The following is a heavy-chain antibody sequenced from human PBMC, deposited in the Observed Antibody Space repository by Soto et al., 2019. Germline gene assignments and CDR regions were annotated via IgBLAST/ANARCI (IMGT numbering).Heavy chain of an antibody. CDR3: XXXXXXXAXLGSDAFDI. Sequence: QVQLQESGPGLVKPSQTLTLTCSVSGGSISSDNYFWSWIRQPPGKGLEWIGYIFYSGSAHYNPSIKSRFTISVDTSKNQFSLDLFSVTAAXTAXXXXXXXXXXXAXLGSDAFDIWGQGTMVTVSS. D-gene: IGHD3-16*01. V-gene: IGHV4-30-4*01. CDR1: GGSISSDNYF. CDR2: IFYSGSA. J-gene: IGHJ3*02.